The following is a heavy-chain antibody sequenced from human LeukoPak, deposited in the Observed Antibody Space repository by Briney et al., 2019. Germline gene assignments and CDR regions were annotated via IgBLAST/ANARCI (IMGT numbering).Heavy chain of an antibody. CDR2: IDPSDSYT. J-gene: IGHJ6*04. Sequence: GESLKISCKGSGYSFTSYWISWVRQMPGKGLEWMGRIDPSDSYTNYSPSFQGHVTISADKSISTAYLQWSSLKASDTAMYYCVACSSTSCAVGSYYGMDVWGKGTTVTVS. CDR3: VACSSTSCAVGSYYGMDV. D-gene: IGHD2-2*01. CDR1: GYSFTSYW. V-gene: IGHV5-10-1*01.